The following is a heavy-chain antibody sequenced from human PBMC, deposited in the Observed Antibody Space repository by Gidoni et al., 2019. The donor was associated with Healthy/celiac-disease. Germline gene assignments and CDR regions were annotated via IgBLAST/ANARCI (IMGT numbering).Heavy chain of an antibody. V-gene: IGHV1-8*01. Sequence: QVQLVQSGAEVQKPVASVKVSCKASVYTFTSYDINWLRQATGQGLEWMGWMNPNSGNTGYAQKFKGRVTMTRNTSISTAYMEMSSLRSEDTAVYYCARGQYSSGWYNWFDPWGQGTLVTVSS. J-gene: IGHJ5*02. CDR1: VYTFTSYD. D-gene: IGHD6-19*01. CDR3: ARGQYSSGWYNWFDP. CDR2: MNPNSGNT.